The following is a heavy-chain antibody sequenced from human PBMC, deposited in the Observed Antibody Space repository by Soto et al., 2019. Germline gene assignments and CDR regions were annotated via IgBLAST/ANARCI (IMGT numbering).Heavy chain of an antibody. CDR2: IYDSGTI. CDR3: APHSSSRGWFDP. V-gene: IGHV4-4*08. J-gene: IGHJ5*02. D-gene: IGHD6-13*01. Sequence: SETLSLTCTVSGVPISSHYWSWIRQSPGKGLEWIGYIYDSGTISYNPSFRSRVTISVDPSKSQVSLKLSSVTAAATAVYFCAPHSSSRGWFDPWGQGTLVTVSS. CDR1: GVPISSHY.